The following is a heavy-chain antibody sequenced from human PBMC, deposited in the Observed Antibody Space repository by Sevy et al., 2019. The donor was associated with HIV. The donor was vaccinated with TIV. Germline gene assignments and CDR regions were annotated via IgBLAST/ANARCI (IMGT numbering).Heavy chain of an antibody. J-gene: IGHJ4*02. V-gene: IGHV4-59*01. D-gene: IGHD1-20*01. Sequence: SETLSLTCTVSGGSFSSYYWSWIRQSPGKGLEWIGYIYYNGTTNSSPSLRRRVTISPHTSKSQFSLTLKSVTAADTAVYYCARGKVLFDYWGQGTLVTVSS. CDR2: IYYNGTT. CDR3: ARGKVLFDY. CDR1: GGSFSSYY.